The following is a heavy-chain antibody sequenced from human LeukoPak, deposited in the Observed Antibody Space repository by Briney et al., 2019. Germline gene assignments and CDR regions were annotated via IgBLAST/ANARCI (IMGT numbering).Heavy chain of an antibody. CDR3: ARDKIVGATALDY. CDR1: GFTFSSYS. V-gene: IGHV3-21*01. Sequence: KGGGSLRLSCAASGFTFSSYSMNWVRHAPGKGLEWVSSISSSSSYIYYADSVKGRFTISRDNAKNSLYLEMNSLRAEDAGVYYCARDKIVGATALDYWGQGTLVTVSS. J-gene: IGHJ4*02. D-gene: IGHD1-26*01. CDR2: ISSSSSYI.